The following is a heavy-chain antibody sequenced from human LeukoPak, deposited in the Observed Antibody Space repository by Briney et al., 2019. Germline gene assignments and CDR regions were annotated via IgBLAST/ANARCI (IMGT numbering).Heavy chain of an antibody. J-gene: IGHJ4*02. V-gene: IGHV1-8*01. D-gene: IGHD3-10*01. Sequence: ASVKVSCKASGYTFTSFDINWVRQATGQGPEWMGWMNPGSGNTGYAQRFRGRVTTTRDTSISTAYLEWSSLTSEATAVYYCASHSYYLSSGSFCHWGQGTLVTLP. CDR2: MNPGSGNT. CDR1: GYTFTSFD. CDR3: ASHSYYLSSGSFCH.